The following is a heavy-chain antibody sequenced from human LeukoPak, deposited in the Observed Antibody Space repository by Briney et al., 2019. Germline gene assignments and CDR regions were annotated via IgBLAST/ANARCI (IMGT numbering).Heavy chain of an antibody. V-gene: IGHV4-39*02. Sequence: SETLSLTCTVSGVSITSTYYYWGWIRQPPGKGLEWIGNIYYSGSTYYNPSLKSRVTISMDTSKNKFSLKLTSVTAADTAVYYCAKDRYRSYYFDYWGQGTLVTVSS. J-gene: IGHJ4*02. CDR1: GVSITSTYYY. CDR3: AKDRYRSYYFDY. D-gene: IGHD1-26*01. CDR2: IYYSGST.